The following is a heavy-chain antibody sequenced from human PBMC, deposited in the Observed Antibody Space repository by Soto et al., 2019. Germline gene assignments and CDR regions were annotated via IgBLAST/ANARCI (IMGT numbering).Heavy chain of an antibody. V-gene: IGHV4-31*03. CDR1: GGSISSGGYY. D-gene: IGHD6-13*01. J-gene: IGHJ3*02. CDR2: ISYSGST. Sequence: QVQLQESGPGLVKPSQTLSLTCTVSGGSISSGGYYWSWIRQHPGKGLEWMGYISYSGSTYYNPSLKSRVTISVDTSKDQFSLKLSSVTAADTAVYYRAREGAGPTGSSSCPDDAFDIWGQGTMVTVSS. CDR3: AREGAGPTGSSSCPDDAFDI.